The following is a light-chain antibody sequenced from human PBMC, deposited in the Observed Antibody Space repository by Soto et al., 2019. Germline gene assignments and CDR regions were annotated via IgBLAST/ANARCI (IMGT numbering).Light chain of an antibody. Sequence: DIQMTQSPSTLSASVGDRVTITCRASQSISSWLAWYQQKPGKAPNLLIYKASSLESGVPSRFSGSAPASEFPLTISSLQPDDFSSSSCQQYNSYWTFGQGTKVEIK. V-gene: IGKV1-5*03. CDR3: QQYNSYWT. J-gene: IGKJ1*01. CDR1: QSISSW. CDR2: KAS.